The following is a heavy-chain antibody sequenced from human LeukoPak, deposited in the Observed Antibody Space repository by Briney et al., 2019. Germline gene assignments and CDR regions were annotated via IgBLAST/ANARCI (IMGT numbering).Heavy chain of an antibody. CDR1: GYSFTSYW. J-gene: IGHJ5*02. D-gene: IGHD3-16*01. V-gene: IGHV5-51*01. CDR3: ASVGETTARGFDP. CDR2: IYPGDSDT. Sequence: GESLKISCKGSGYSFTSYWIGWVRQMPGKGLEWMGIIYPGDSDTRYSPSFQGQVTISAGKSISTAYLQWSSLKASDTAVYYCASVGETTARGFDPWGQGTLVTVSS.